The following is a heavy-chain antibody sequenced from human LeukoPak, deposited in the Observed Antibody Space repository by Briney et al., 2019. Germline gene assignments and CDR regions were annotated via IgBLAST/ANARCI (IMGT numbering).Heavy chain of an antibody. Sequence: SETLSLTCTVSGYSISSGYYWSWIRQPPGKGLEWIGEINHSGSTNYNPSLESRVTISVDTSKNQFSLKLSSVTAADTAVYYCARGLGYYYYGMDVWGQGTTVTVSS. J-gene: IGHJ6*02. D-gene: IGHD7-27*01. V-gene: IGHV4-38-2*02. CDR1: GYSISSGYY. CDR3: ARGLGYYYYGMDV. CDR2: INHSGST.